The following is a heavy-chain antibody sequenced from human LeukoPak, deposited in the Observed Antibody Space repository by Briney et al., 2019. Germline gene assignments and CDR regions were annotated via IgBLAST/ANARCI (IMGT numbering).Heavy chain of an antibody. J-gene: IGHJ3*02. D-gene: IGHD5-18*01. CDR1: GGTFSIYA. CDR3: ARDKAIHPDAFDI. Sequence: AVTVCFTASGGTFSIYAISWVRQAPGQGLEWMGGIIPIFGTANYTQKFQGRLTITTDESTSTVYMELSSLRSDDTAVYYCARDKAIHPDAFDIWGQGTMVTVSS. CDR2: IIPIFGTA. V-gene: IGHV1-69*05.